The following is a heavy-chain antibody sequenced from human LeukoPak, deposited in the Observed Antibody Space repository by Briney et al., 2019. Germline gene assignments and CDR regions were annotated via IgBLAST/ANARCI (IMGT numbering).Heavy chain of an antibody. V-gene: IGHV4-39*07. CDR1: GGSISSSSSY. J-gene: IGHJ3*02. D-gene: IGHD6-13*01. CDR3: ARERSSRGESGYAFDI. CDR2: IYYSGSS. Sequence: SETLSLTCSVSGGSISSSSSYWGWIRQPPGKGLEWIGSIYYSGSSFDNPALKSRVTISVDTSKNQFSLKLSSVTAADTAVYYCARERSSRGESGYAFDIWGQGTMVTVSS.